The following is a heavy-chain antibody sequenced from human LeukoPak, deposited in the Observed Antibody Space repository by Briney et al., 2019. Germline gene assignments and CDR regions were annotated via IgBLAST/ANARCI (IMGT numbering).Heavy chain of an antibody. V-gene: IGHV1-18*01. CDR3: ARDLRFIPATSANGWFDP. D-gene: IGHD4/OR15-4a*01. Sequence: GASVKVSCRTSGYTFTHYGISWVRQVPGQGLEWLGWINTSNGNTNFAQKVQGRVTMTTDTSTSTAYMELRSLRSDDTAVYYCARDLRFIPATSANGWFDPWGQGTLGTVSS. J-gene: IGHJ5*02. CDR2: INTSNGNT. CDR1: GYTFTHYG.